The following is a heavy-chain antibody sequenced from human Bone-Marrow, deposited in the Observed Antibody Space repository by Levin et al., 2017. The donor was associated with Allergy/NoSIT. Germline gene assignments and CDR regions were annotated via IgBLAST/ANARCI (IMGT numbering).Heavy chain of an antibody. Sequence: GGSLRLSCITSGFIFNREGMHWVRQAPGKGLEWVALISFDGSKKYYGDTVKGRFIISRDNSKNTLFLQMDNLRPEDTALYYCAKESVLLDCWGQGTLVTVSS. J-gene: IGHJ4*02. CDR2: ISFDGSKK. CDR3: AKESVLLDC. V-gene: IGHV3-30*02. D-gene: IGHD5/OR15-5a*01. CDR1: GFIFNREG.